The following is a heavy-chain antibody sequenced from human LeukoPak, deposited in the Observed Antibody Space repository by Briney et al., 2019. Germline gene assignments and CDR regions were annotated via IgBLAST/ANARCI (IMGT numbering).Heavy chain of an antibody. V-gene: IGHV3-30-3*01. Sequence: GRALTLSCAASGFTFSNYAMHWVRQAPAKGLEGVAVTSSDGNIKYYADSVKGRFTISRDNSKNTLYLQMNSLRAEDTAVYYCAKEPRYCGGDCFSLLDCWGQGTLVTVSS. CDR1: GFTFSNYA. D-gene: IGHD2-21*02. CDR2: TSSDGNIK. CDR3: AKEPRYCGGDCFSLLDC. J-gene: IGHJ4*02.